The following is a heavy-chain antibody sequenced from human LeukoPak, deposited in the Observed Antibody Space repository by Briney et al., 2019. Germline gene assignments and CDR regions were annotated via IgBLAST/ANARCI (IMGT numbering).Heavy chain of an antibody. J-gene: IGHJ6*03. V-gene: IGHV3-48*01. CDR1: GFTFSSYS. Sequence: GGSLRLSCAASGFTFSSYSMNWVRQAPGKGLEWVSYISSSSSTIYYADSVKGRFTISRDNSKNTLYLQMNSLRAEDTAVYYCAKLSTTEAYYYYYMDVWGKGTTVTVSS. D-gene: IGHD4-17*01. CDR2: ISSSSSTI. CDR3: AKLSTTEAYYYYYMDV.